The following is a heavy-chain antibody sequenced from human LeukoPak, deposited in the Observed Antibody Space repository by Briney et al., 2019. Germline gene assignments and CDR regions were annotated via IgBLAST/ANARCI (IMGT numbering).Heavy chain of an antibody. CDR1: GGSISSYY. D-gene: IGHD5-18*01. Sequence: PSETLSLTCTVSGGSISSYYWSWIRQPPGKGLEWIGYIYYSGSTNYNPSLKSRVTISVDTSKSQFSLKLSSVTAADTAVYYCARELELWSQLDYWGQGTLVTVYS. V-gene: IGHV4-59*01. CDR2: IYYSGST. J-gene: IGHJ4*02. CDR3: ARELELWSQLDY.